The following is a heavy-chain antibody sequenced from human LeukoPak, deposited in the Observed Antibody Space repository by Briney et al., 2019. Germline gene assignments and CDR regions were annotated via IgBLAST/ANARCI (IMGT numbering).Heavy chain of an antibody. CDR3: AKDLYGSGWYNYFDP. V-gene: IGHV3-30*18. Sequence: GGSLRLSCAASGFTFSSCGMHWVRQAPGKGLEWVAMTSHDGSDKYYADSVKGRFTISRDNSKNTLYLQMNSLRPEDTAVYHCAKDLYGSGWYNYFDPWGQGALVTVSS. CDR1: GFTFSSCG. D-gene: IGHD6-19*01. CDR2: TSHDGSDK. J-gene: IGHJ5*02.